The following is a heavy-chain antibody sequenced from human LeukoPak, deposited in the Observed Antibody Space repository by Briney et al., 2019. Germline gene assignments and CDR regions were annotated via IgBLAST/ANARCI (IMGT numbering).Heavy chain of an antibody. D-gene: IGHD3-22*01. CDR2: INPNSGGT. Sequence: GASVKVSCKASGYTFTGYYMHWVRQAPGQGLEWMGWINPNSGGTNYAQKFQGRVTMTRDTSVSTAYMELSRLRYDDTAVYYCARVREEHGAYYDSSGYLATFDYWGQGTLVTVSS. V-gene: IGHV1-2*02. CDR1: GYTFTGYY. J-gene: IGHJ4*02. CDR3: ARVREEHGAYYDSSGYLATFDY.